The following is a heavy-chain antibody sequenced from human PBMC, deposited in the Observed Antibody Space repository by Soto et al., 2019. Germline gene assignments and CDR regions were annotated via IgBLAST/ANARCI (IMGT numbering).Heavy chain of an antibody. Sequence: EVQLVESGGGLVQPGRSLRLSCAASGFTFDDYAMHWVRQAPGKGLEWISGISWGSDEIGYADSVKGRFTISRDNAKNSLYLQMSTLRPEDTALYYCVKGVQLDHWGQGTLITVSS. CDR2: ISWGSDEI. CDR1: GFTFDDYA. V-gene: IGHV3-9*01. J-gene: IGHJ4*02. D-gene: IGHD3-10*01. CDR3: VKGVQLDH.